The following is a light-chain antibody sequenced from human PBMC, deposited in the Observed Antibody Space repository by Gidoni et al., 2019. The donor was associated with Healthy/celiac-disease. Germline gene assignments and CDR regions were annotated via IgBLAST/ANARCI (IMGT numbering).Light chain of an antibody. Sequence: DIQMTQSPSSLSASVGDRVTITCRASQSISSYLNWYQQKPGKAHKLLIYAASSLQSGVPSRFSGSGSGTDFTLTIRSLQPEDFATYYCQPSYSTPPPFGPXTKLEIK. J-gene: IGKJ2*01. CDR3: QPSYSTPPP. V-gene: IGKV1-39*01. CDR2: AAS. CDR1: QSISSY.